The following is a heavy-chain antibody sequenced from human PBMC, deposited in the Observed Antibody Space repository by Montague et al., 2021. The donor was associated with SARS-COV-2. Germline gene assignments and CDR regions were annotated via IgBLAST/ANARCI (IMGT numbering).Heavy chain of an antibody. CDR2: IYTSGST. V-gene: IGHV4-61*02. D-gene: IGHD1-26*01. CDR1: GGSISSGSYY. Sequence: SETLSLTCTVSGGSISSGSYYWSWIRQPAGKGLEWIGRIYTSGSTNYNPSLKSRVTISVDTSKNQFSLKLSSVTAADTAVYYCATDRVDRYSGSRTAYGMDVWGQGTTVTVSS. J-gene: IGHJ6*02. CDR3: ATDRVDRYSGSRTAYGMDV.